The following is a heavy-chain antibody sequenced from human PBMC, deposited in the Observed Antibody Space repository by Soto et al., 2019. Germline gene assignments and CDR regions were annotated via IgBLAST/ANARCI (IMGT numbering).Heavy chain of an antibody. V-gene: IGHV3-21*01. Sequence: GGSLRLSCEASGFSFSTYSMHWVRQAPGKGLEWVSSIGRRSDIYYADSVKGRFTVSRDNAKNSVSLQMNSLRDEDTAVYYCAREETAWPLAYGLDVWGQGTTVTVSS. CDR1: GFSFSTYS. D-gene: IGHD2-21*02. CDR3: AREETAWPLAYGLDV. CDR2: IGRRSDI. J-gene: IGHJ6*02.